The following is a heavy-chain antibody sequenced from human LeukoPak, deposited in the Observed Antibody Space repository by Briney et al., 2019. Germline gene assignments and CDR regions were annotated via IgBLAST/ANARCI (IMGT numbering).Heavy chain of an antibody. D-gene: IGHD4-23*01. CDR2: IKADGSEK. Sequence: GGSLRLSCATSGLTFNIDWMNWVRQAPGKGLEWVANIKADGSEKSYVDSVKGRFTISRDNAKDSLFLQMNSLRADDTAVYYCARGLRWPDFWGQGTLVIVSS. J-gene: IGHJ4*02. CDR3: ARGLRWPDF. CDR1: GLTFNIDW. V-gene: IGHV3-7*03.